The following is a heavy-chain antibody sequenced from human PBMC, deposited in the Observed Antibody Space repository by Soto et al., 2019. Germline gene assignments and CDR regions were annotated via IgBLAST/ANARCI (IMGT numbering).Heavy chain of an antibody. CDR1: GYTFTNYG. D-gene: IGHD3-10*01. CDR2: INVYNGNT. Sequence: ASVKVSCKASGYTFTNYGISWVRQAPGQGLEWMGWINVYNGNTKYAQKVQGRVTMTTDTSTSTAYMELRSLRSDDTAVYYCARCVGSGSYYNQYNWFDPCGQGTLVTVSS. J-gene: IGHJ5*02. CDR3: ARCVGSGSYYNQYNWFDP. V-gene: IGHV1-18*01.